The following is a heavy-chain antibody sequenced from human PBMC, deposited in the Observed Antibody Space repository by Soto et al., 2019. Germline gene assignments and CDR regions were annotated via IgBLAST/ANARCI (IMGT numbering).Heavy chain of an antibody. Sequence: KPWETLSLTCAVSGGSLTSGNWWTWVRQSPQRGLEYIGEIFHDGTANYYPSFERRVAMSVDTYRNQFSLKLTSVTAADTAVYFCARLVFDTSLNYMYFEFWGPGTLVNVSS. D-gene: IGHD3-10*01. J-gene: IGHJ4*02. CDR3: ARLVFDTSLNYMYFEF. CDR2: IFHDGTA. CDR1: GGSLTSGNW. V-gene: IGHV4-4*02.